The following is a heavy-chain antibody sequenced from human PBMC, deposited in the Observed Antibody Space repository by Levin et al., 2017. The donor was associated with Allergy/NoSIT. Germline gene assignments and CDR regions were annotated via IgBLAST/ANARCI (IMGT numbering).Heavy chain of an antibody. Sequence: ASVKVSCKASGYSFTNYGISWVRQAPGQGLEWMGWISTYNSNTDYAEKFQGRVTVTSDTSTNTAYMELRSLRSDDTAIYYCARVSGTSKGHIGVAATSHYYDYMDVWGKGTTVTVSS. CDR2: ISTYNSNT. J-gene: IGHJ6*03. V-gene: IGHV1-18*01. CDR3: ARVSGTSKGHIGVAATSHYYDYMDV. CDR1: GYSFTNYG. D-gene: IGHD6-19*01.